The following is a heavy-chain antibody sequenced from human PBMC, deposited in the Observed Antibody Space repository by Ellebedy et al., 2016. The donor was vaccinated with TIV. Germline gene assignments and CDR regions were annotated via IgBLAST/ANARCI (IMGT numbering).Heavy chain of an antibody. J-gene: IGHJ4*02. CDR3: AAYTKWGTAYYFDY. CDR2: IWYDGSAK. Sequence: GESLKISCAASGFTFSSYTMHWVRQAPGKGLEWVAVIWYDGSAKYYADSVKGRFTISRDNSKNSLYLQMNSLRTEDTAMYYCAAYTKWGTAYYFDYWGQGTLVTVSS. V-gene: IGHV3-33*03. CDR1: GFTFSSYT. D-gene: IGHD7-27*01.